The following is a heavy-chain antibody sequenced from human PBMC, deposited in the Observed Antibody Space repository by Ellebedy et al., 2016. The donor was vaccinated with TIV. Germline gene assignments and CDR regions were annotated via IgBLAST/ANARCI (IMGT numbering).Heavy chain of an antibody. CDR2: INPSNGNT. D-gene: IGHD4-23*01. CDR1: GYTFTSYG. CDR3: ARFVSVSPTVAKY. V-gene: IGHV1-18*01. J-gene: IGHJ4*02. Sequence: AASVKVSCKASGYTFTSYGITWARQAPGQGLEWMGWINPSNGNTNYAQKFQGRVTMTTDTSTNTASMELRSLRSDDTAVYYCARFVSVSPTVAKYWGQGTLVTVSS.